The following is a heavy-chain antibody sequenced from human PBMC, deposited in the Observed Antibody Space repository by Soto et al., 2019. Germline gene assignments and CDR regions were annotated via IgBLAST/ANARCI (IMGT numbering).Heavy chain of an antibody. CDR3: ARERERVWFGGYGMDV. J-gene: IGHJ6*02. CDR1: GFTFSSYA. V-gene: IGHV3-30-3*01. Sequence: QVQLVESGGGVVQPGRSLRLSCAASGFTFSSYAMHWVRQAPGKGLEWVAVISYDGSNKYYADSVKGRFTISRDNSKNTRYLQRNSLRAEDTAVYYCARERERVWFGGYGMDVWGQGTTVTVSS. CDR2: ISYDGSNK. D-gene: IGHD3-10*01.